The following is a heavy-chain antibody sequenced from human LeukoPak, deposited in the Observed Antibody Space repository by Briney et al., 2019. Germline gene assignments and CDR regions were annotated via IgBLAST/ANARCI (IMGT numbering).Heavy chain of an antibody. J-gene: IGHJ4*02. Sequence: PGGSLRLSCAASGFTVSSNYMSWVRQAPGKGLEWVSAISGSGGSTYYADSVKGRFTISRDNSKNTLYLQMNSLRAEDTAVYYCAKDGLIFPAVAGVIDYWGQGTLVTVSS. V-gene: IGHV3-23*01. CDR2: ISGSGGST. CDR1: GFTVSSNY. D-gene: IGHD6-19*01. CDR3: AKDGLIFPAVAGVIDY.